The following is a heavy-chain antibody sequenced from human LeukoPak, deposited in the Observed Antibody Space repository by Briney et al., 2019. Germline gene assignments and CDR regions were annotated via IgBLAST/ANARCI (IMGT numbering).Heavy chain of an antibody. D-gene: IGHD5-12*01. J-gene: IGHJ4*02. Sequence: GGSLRLSCAASGFTFDDYAMHWVRQAPGKGLEWVSGISWNSGSIGYADSVKGRFTISRDNAKNSLYLQMKSLRAEDTALYYCAKAMGSRSGYAIDYWGQGTLVTVSS. CDR1: GFTFDDYA. V-gene: IGHV3-9*01. CDR3: AKAMGSRSGYAIDY. CDR2: ISWNSGSI.